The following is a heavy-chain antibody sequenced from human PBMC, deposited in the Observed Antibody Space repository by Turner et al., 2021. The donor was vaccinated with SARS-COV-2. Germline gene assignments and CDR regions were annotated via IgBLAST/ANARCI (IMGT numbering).Heavy chain of an antibody. J-gene: IGHJ4*02. Sequence: QVQLVQSGAEVKKPGSSVKVSCKASGGTFSSYAINWVRQAPGQGLEWRGRISPMFGIANYAQKFQGRVTITADKSTSTAYMELSSLRSEDTAVYYCARGGYYYDSSGYPFDYWGQGTLVTVSS. V-gene: IGHV1-69*04. D-gene: IGHD3-22*01. CDR2: ISPMFGIA. CDR3: ARGGYYYDSSGYPFDY. CDR1: GGTFSSYA.